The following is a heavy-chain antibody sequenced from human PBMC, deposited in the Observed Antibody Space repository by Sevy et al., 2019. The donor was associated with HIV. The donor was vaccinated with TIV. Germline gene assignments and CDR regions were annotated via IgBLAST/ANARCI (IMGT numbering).Heavy chain of an antibody. CDR2: ISVYNRNT. V-gene: IGHV1-18*01. D-gene: IGHD3-3*01. CDR1: GYTFTSYG. Sequence: ATVKVSCKASGYTFTSYGISWVRQAPGQGLEWMGWISVYNRNTNYAQKVQGRVTLSTETSTSTVYMELRSLRSDDTAAYNCARGPEAWSGHYHHYYGMDVWGQGTMVSVSS. J-gene: IGHJ6*02. CDR3: ARGPEAWSGHYHHYYGMDV.